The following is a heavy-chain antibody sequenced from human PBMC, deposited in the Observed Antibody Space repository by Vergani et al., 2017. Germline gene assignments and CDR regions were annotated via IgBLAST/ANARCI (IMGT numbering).Heavy chain of an antibody. J-gene: IGHJ4*02. CDR3: ASSPLVYAIGRYFDY. V-gene: IGHV3-11*01. CDR1: GFTFSDYY. CDR2: ISSSGSTI. D-gene: IGHD2-8*01. Sequence: QVQLVESGGGLVKPGGSLRLSCAASGFTFSDYYMSWIRPAPGKGREWVSYISSSGSTIYYADSVKGRFTISRDNAKNSLYLQMNSLRAEDTAVYYCASSPLVYAIGRYFDYWGQGTLVTVSS.